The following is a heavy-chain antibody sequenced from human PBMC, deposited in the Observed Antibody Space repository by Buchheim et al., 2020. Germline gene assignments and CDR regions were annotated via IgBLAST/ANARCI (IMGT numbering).Heavy chain of an antibody. J-gene: IGHJ6*02. CDR1: GFTFSSYA. Sequence: QVQLVESGGGVVQPGRSLRLSCAASGFTFSSYAMHWVRQAPGKGLEWVAVISYDGSNKYYADSVKGRFTISRDNSKNTLYLQMNSLRAEDTAVYYCARDSGDSGSPEGGMDVWGQGTT. V-gene: IGHV3-30-3*01. CDR2: ISYDGSNK. CDR3: ARDSGDSGSPEGGMDV. D-gene: IGHD3-10*01.